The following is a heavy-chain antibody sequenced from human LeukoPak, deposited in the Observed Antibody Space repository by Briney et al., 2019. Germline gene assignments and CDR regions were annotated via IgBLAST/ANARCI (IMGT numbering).Heavy chain of an antibody. D-gene: IGHD3-3*01. CDR3: ARAAITIFGVVIDWFDP. Sequence: SVKVSCKASGGTFSSYAIIWVRQAPGQGLEWMGRIIPILGIANYAQKFQGRVTITADKSTSTAYMELSSLRSEDTAVYYCARAAITIFGVVIDWFDPWGQGTLVTVSS. CDR2: IIPILGIA. CDR1: GGTFSSYA. J-gene: IGHJ5*02. V-gene: IGHV1-69*04.